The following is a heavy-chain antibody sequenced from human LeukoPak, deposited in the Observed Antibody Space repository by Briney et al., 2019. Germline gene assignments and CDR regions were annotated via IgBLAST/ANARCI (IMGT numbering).Heavy chain of an antibody. D-gene: IGHD2-15*01. V-gene: IGHV3-23*01. CDR3: ARSERGCSGGSCYSSMDY. CDR2: ISGSGGST. CDR1: GFTFSCYA. J-gene: IGHJ4*02. Sequence: GGSLRLSCAASGFTFSCYAMSWVRQPPGKGLDWVSVISGSGGSTYYADSVKGRFTISRDNSKNTLYLQMNSLRAGDTAVYYCARSERGCSGGSCYSSMDYWGQGTLVTVSS.